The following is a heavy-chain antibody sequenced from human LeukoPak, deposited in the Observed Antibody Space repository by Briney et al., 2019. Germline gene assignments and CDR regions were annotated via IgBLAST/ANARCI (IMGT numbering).Heavy chain of an antibody. D-gene: IGHD6-19*01. V-gene: IGHV3-23*01. J-gene: IGHJ3*01. CDR2: ISGSGGST. CDR3: AKVDSSGWYGGVAFDF. CDR1: GFTFSSYA. Sequence: GGSLRLSCATSGFTFSSYAMSWVRQAPGKGLEWVSAISGSGGSTYYADSAKGRFTISRDNSKTTLSLQMSSLRAEGTAVYYCAKVDSSGWYGGVAFDFWGQGTVVIVSS.